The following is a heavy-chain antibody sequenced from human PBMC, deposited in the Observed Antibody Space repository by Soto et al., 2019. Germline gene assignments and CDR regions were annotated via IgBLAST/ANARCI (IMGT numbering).Heavy chain of an antibody. D-gene: IGHD2-21*02. CDR3: ARGYGGNLRALSFDY. CDR1: GGTFSSYA. V-gene: IGHV1-69*01. CDR2: IIPIFGTA. J-gene: IGHJ4*02. Sequence: QVQLVQSGAEVKKPGSSVKVSCKASGGTFSSYAISWVRQAPGQGLEWMGGIIPIFGTANYAKKFQGRVTIAADQSTSAAYMEPGSLRSEDTAVYYCARGYGGNLRALSFDYWGQGTLVTVSS.